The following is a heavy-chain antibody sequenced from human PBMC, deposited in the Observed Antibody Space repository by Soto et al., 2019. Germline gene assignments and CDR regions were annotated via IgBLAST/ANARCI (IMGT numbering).Heavy chain of an antibody. CDR3: ARVPTP. J-gene: IGHJ5*02. CDR2: IYHSGST. Sequence: SETLSLTCTVSGASISSGDYYWGWIRQHPGKGLEWIGYIYHSGSTYYNSSLKSRVTISVDRSKNQFSLKLSSVTAADTAVYYCARVPTPWGQGTLVTVSS. CDR1: GASISSGDYY. D-gene: IGHD2-2*01. V-gene: IGHV4-30-2*01.